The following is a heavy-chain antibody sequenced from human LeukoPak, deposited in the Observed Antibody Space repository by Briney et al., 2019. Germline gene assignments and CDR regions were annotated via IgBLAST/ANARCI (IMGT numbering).Heavy chain of an antibody. V-gene: IGHV4-39*07. Sequence: SETLSLTCTVSGGSISSSSYYWGWMRQPPGKGLEWIGSIYYSGYTYYNPSLKSRIIISVDTSKNQFSLKLNSMTAADTAVYYCARALLWFGELSGAFDIWGQGTMVTVSS. D-gene: IGHD3-10*01. CDR1: GGSISSSSYY. J-gene: IGHJ3*02. CDR3: ARALLWFGELSGAFDI. CDR2: IYYSGYT.